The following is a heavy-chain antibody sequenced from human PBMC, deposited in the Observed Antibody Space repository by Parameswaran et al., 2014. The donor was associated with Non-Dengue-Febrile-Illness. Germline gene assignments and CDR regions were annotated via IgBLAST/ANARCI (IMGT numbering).Heavy chain of an antibody. V-gene: IGHV1-69*01. Sequence: RLVRQAPGQGLEWMGGIIPIFGTANYAQKFQGRVTITADESTSTAYMELSSLRSEDTAVYYCARGMSPDYYYYYYMDVWGKGTTVTVSS. CDR2: IIPIFGTA. CDR3: ARGMSPDYYYYYYMDV. J-gene: IGHJ6*03.